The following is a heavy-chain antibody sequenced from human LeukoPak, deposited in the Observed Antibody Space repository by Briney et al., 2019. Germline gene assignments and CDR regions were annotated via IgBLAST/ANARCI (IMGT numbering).Heavy chain of an antibody. CDR3: ARGSDYRYYFDY. V-gene: IGHV4-59*01. Sequence: SETLSLTCTVSGGSISSYYWSWIRQPSGKGLEWIGYIYYSGSTNYNPSLKSRVTISVDTSKNQFSLKLSSVTAADTAVYYCARGSDYRYYFDYWGQGTLVTVSS. J-gene: IGHJ4*02. D-gene: IGHD4-17*01. CDR2: IYYSGST. CDR1: GGSISSYY.